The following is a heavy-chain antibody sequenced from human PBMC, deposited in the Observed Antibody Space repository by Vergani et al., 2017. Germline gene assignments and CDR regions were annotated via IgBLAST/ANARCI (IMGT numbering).Heavy chain of an antibody. J-gene: IGHJ5*02. D-gene: IGHD3-22*01. Sequence: QVQVVQSGAEVKKSGASVKVSCKTSGYTFSNYYMHWVRQAPGQGLEWMGIINPSGGHTNYAQKFQGRVTMTRDTSTSTVYMELSSLRSEDTAVYYCASQTYYYDSVWFDPWGQGTLVTVSS. CDR3: ASQTYYYDSVWFDP. CDR1: GYTFSNYY. V-gene: IGHV1-46*01. CDR2: INPSGGHT.